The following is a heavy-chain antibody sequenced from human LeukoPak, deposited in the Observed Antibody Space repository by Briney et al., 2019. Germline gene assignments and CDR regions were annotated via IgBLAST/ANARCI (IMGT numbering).Heavy chain of an antibody. Sequence: GESLKISCKGSGYSFPSYWIGWVRQMPGKGLEWMGIIYPGDSDTRYSPSFQGQVTISADKSISTAYLQWSSLEASDTAMYYCARGSGSYHTAYMNWGQGTLVTVSS. V-gene: IGHV5-51*01. J-gene: IGHJ4*02. D-gene: IGHD1-26*01. CDR3: ARGSGSYHTAYMN. CDR1: GYSFPSYW. CDR2: IYPGDSDT.